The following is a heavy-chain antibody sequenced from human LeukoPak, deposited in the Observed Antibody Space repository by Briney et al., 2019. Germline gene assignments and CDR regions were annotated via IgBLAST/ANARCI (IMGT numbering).Heavy chain of an antibody. CDR3: GRYINGYVDF. CDR2: TYYRSKWYN. V-gene: IGHV6-1*01. J-gene: IGHJ4*02. Sequence: SPTLPLPSAISGGSVSSNSATWNWIRQSPSRRLEWLGRTYYRSKWYNEYAVSVKSRITINPHTSKNQFSLQLNSVTPEDTATYYCGRYINGYVDFWGRGTLVTVSS. D-gene: IGHD3-22*01. CDR1: GGSVSSNSAT.